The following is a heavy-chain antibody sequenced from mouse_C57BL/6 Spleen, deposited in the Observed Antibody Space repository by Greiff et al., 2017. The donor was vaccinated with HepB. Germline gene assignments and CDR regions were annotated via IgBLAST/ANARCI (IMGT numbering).Heavy chain of an antibody. CDR3: ARGDYYGSSSFFDY. CDR2: INPNNGGT. D-gene: IGHD1-1*01. Sequence: EVQLQQSGPELVKPGASVKISCKASGYTFTDYYMNWVKQSHGKSLEWIGDINPNNGGTSYNQKFKGKATLTVDKSSSTAYMELRSLTSEDSAVYYCARGDYYGSSSFFDYWGQGTTLTVSS. CDR1: GYTFTDYY. V-gene: IGHV1-26*01. J-gene: IGHJ2*01.